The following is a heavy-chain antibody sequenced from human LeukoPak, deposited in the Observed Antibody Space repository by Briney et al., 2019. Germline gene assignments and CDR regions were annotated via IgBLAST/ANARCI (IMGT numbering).Heavy chain of an antibody. CDR3: TRDSGTYNWLDP. CDR1: GFTFSGSA. J-gene: IGHJ5*02. Sequence: GGSLRLSCAASGFTFSGSAIHWVRQSSGKGLEWVGHIDKKDNFYATTSAASVTGRFTISRDDTKNTAYLQMNSLKTEDTALYYCTRDSGTYNWLDPWGQGTLVTVSS. CDR2: IDKKDNFYAT. D-gene: IGHD1-26*01. V-gene: IGHV3-73*01.